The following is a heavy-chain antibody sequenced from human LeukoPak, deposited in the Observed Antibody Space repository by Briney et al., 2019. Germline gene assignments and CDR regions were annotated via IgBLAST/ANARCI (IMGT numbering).Heavy chain of an antibody. CDR3: ARERDTVLAPYFDS. CDR1: VYAFIRYP. Sequence: GASVKVSCKASVYAFIRYPIIWVRQAPGQGLEWMGWISTYNGDTTYAQKFQDRVSMTTDTSTGTASMELRGLRSDDTAVYYCARERDTVLAPYFDSWGQGTLVTVSP. D-gene: IGHD3-3*01. CDR2: ISTYNGDT. V-gene: IGHV1-18*01. J-gene: IGHJ4*02.